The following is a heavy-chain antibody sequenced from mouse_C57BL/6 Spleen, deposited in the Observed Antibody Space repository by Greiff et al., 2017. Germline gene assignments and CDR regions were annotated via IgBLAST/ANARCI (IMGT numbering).Heavy chain of an antibody. CDR2: INPGSGGT. D-gene: IGHD2-2*01. J-gene: IGHJ4*01. CDR3: ARSVYYGYGGAMDY. V-gene: IGHV1-54*01. Sequence: QVQLKESGAELVRPGTSVKVSCKASGYAFTNYLIEWVKQRPGQGLEWIGVINPGSGGTNYNEKFKGKATLTADKSSSTAYMQLSSLTSEDSAVYFCARSVYYGYGGAMDYWGQGTSVTVSS. CDR1: GYAFTNYL.